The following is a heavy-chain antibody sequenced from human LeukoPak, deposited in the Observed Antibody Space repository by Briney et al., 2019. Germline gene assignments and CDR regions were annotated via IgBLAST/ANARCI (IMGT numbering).Heavy chain of an antibody. CDR3: ARVTGAH. CDR2: ISDSGDIT. V-gene: IGHV3-23*01. Sequence: PGGSLRLSCVASGFTFSSYAMNWVRQAPGMGLEWVSTISDSGDITYYADSVKGRFTISRDNSKNTVYLQMDSLRAEDTAVYYCARVTGAHWGQGTLVTVSS. CDR1: GFTFSSYA. J-gene: IGHJ4*02. D-gene: IGHD3-10*01.